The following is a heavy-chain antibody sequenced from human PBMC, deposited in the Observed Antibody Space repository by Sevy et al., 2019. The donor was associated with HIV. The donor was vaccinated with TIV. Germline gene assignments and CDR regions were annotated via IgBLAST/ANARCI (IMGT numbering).Heavy chain of an antibody. V-gene: IGHV3-7*03. Sequence: GGSLRLSCAASGFTFNSYGIHWVRLAPGKGLEWVANIKQDGSEKHYVDSVKGRFTISRDNAKNSLYLQMNSLRAEDTAVYYCARISGSGSYQWYYGMDVWGQGTTVTVSS. J-gene: IGHJ6*02. CDR3: ARISGSGSYQWYYGMDV. CDR1: GFTFNSYG. CDR2: IKQDGSEK. D-gene: IGHD3-10*01.